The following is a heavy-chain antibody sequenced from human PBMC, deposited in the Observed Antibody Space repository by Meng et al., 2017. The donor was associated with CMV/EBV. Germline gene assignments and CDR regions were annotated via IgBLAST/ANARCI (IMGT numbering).Heavy chain of an antibody. D-gene: IGHD3-3*01. V-gene: IGHV1-69*05. CDR1: GGTFSSYA. CDR3: ARGQGFLEWLSPLD. J-gene: IGHJ4*02. Sequence: SVKVSCKASGGTFSSYAISWVRQAPGQGLEWMGGIILIFGTANYAQKFQGKVTITTDESTSTAYMELSSLRSEDTAVYYCARGQGFLEWLSPLDWGQGTLVTVSS. CDR2: IILIFGTA.